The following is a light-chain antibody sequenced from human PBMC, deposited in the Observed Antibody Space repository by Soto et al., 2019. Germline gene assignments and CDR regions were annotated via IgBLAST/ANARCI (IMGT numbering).Light chain of an antibody. CDR2: WAS. Sequence: DIVMTQSPDSLVVSLGERATINCRSSQNILNSPDKRNYLAWYQQKSGQPPKLLIYWASTRESGVPVRFSGSGSGTDFILNISSLQAEDVAVYYCQQYNSATQITFGGGTKVEIK. CDR3: QQYNSATQIT. CDR1: QNILNSPDKRNY. J-gene: IGKJ4*01. V-gene: IGKV4-1*01.